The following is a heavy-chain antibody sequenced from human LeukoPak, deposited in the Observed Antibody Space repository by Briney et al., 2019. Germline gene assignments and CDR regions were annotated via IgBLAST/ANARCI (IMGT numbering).Heavy chain of an antibody. Sequence: HPGGSLRLSCAASGFTFSSYAMSWVRQAPGKGLEWVSAISGSGGHTYYADSVKGRFTISRDNSKNTLYLQMNSLRAEDAAVYYCANEYSKGDIWGQGTMVTVSS. CDR3: ANEYSKGDI. CDR1: GFTFSSYA. J-gene: IGHJ3*02. CDR2: ISGSGGHT. D-gene: IGHD4-11*01. V-gene: IGHV3-23*01.